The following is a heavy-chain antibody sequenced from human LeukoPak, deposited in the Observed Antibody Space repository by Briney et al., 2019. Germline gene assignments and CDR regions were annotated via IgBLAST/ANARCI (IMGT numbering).Heavy chain of an antibody. Sequence: GGSLRLSCAASGFTFSNAWMSWVRQAPGKGLEWVSYISSSSSTIYYADSVKGRFTISRDNAKNSLYLQMNSLRAEDTAVYYCARGAVAAEIDYWGQGTLVTVSS. D-gene: IGHD6-19*01. CDR3: ARGAVAAEIDY. J-gene: IGHJ4*02. CDR1: GFTFSNAW. CDR2: ISSSSSTI. V-gene: IGHV3-48*01.